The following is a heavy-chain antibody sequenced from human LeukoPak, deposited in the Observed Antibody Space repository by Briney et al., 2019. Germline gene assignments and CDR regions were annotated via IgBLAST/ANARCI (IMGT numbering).Heavy chain of an antibody. D-gene: IGHD5-18*01. CDR2: ISAYNGNT. Sequence: ASVKVSCKASGYTFTSYGISWVRQAPGQGLEGMGWISAYNGNTNYAQKLQCRVTMTTDTSTSTAYMELRSLRSDDTAVYYCARNRIQLWLCDYWGQGTLVTVSS. CDR1: GYTFTSYG. J-gene: IGHJ4*02. CDR3: ARNRIQLWLCDY. V-gene: IGHV1-18*01.